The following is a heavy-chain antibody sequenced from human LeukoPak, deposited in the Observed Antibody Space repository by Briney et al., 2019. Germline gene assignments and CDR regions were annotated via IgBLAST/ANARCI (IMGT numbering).Heavy chain of an antibody. CDR2: ISSSSSYI. Sequence: GGSLRLSCAASGFTFSSYAMSWVRQAPGKGLEWVSSISSSSSYIYYADSVKGRFTISRDNAKNSLYLQMNSLRAEDTAVYYCARGPREQQLVLSLWFDPWGQGTLVTVSS. D-gene: IGHD6-13*01. CDR3: ARGPREQQLVLSLWFDP. CDR1: GFTFSSYA. V-gene: IGHV3-21*01. J-gene: IGHJ5*02.